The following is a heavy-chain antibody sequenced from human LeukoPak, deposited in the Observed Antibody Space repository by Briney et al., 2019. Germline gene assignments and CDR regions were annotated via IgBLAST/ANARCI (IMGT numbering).Heavy chain of an antibody. J-gene: IGHJ4*02. D-gene: IGHD3-10*01. CDR2: IYPGDSDT. Sequence: ESLKISFKGFGYRFTNYWIGWVRQMPGKGLEWMGIIYPGDSDTRYSPSFQGQVTISADKSINTAYLQWSSLKASDTAMYYCVLAGSGSYYFDYWGQGILVTVSS. V-gene: IGHV5-51*01. CDR3: VLAGSGSYYFDY. CDR1: GYRFTNYW.